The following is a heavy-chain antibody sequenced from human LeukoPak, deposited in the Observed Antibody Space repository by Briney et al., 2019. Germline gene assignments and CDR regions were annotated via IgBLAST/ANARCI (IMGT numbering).Heavy chain of an antibody. Sequence: ASVKVSCKASGYTFTSHFMHWVRQAPGQGLEWMGIINPRGGSTSYTQKFQGRVTMTRDTSTSTVYMELSSLRSEDTAVYFCARVKSYYYDTSDKDAFDIWGQGTMVTVSS. CDR2: INPRGGST. CDR3: ARVKSYYYDTSDKDAFDI. J-gene: IGHJ3*02. D-gene: IGHD3-22*01. V-gene: IGHV1-46*01. CDR1: GYTFTSHF.